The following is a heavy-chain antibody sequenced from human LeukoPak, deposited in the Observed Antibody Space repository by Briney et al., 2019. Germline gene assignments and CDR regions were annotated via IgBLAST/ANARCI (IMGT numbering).Heavy chain of an antibody. CDR3: ARLLSYDVLTDNYYKYYMDV. V-gene: IGHV4-39*01. D-gene: IGHD3-9*01. Sequence: PSETLSLTCTVSGGSIISNKYYWGWVRLRPGECLEWLGCIYYTGSAYYHPSLNRRVTMSVDTSMNQIALKVTSMTAADTAVYYCARLLSYDVLTDNYYKYYMDVWGEGTTVTVSS. CDR1: GGSIISNKYY. CDR2: IYYTGSA. J-gene: IGHJ6*03.